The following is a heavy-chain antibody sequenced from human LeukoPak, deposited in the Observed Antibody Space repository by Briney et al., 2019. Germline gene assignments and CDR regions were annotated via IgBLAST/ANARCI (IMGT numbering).Heavy chain of an antibody. CDR1: GYTLTELP. D-gene: IGHD3-10*01. V-gene: IGHV1-24*01. Sequence: GASVKVSCKVSGYTLTELPMHWVRLAPGKGLEWVGGFDPEDGETIYAQKFQGRVTMTEDTSTDTAYMELSSLRSEDTAVYYCATDLHYFGSGSHIGAYWGQGTLVTVSS. J-gene: IGHJ4*02. CDR2: FDPEDGET. CDR3: ATDLHYFGSGSHIGAY.